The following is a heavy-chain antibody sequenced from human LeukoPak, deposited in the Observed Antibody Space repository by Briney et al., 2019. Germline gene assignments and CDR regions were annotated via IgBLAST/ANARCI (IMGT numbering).Heavy chain of an antibody. D-gene: IGHD5-18*01. CDR3: ARGPSGRGYSYEGKKFDY. CDR2: ISYDGSNK. J-gene: IGHJ4*02. Sequence: GGSLRLSCAASGFTFSDYYMSWIRQAPGKGLEWVAVISYDGSNKYYADSVKGRFTISRDNSKSTLYLQMNSLRAEDTAVYYCARGPSGRGYSYEGKKFDYWGQGTLVTVSS. CDR1: GFTFSDYY. V-gene: IGHV3-30*03.